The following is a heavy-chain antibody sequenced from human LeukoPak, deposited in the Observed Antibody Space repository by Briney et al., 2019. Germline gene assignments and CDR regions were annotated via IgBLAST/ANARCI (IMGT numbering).Heavy chain of an antibody. J-gene: IGHJ4*02. CDR3: ARVSGSLDFDY. CDR1: GFTFNNYA. Sequence: GPLRLSCVASGFTFNNYAMTWVRQAPGKGLEWVSAISGSGYSTYYADSVKGRFTISRDNAKNSLYLQMNSLRAEDTAVYYCARVSGSLDFDYWGQGTLVTVSS. V-gene: IGHV3-23*01. CDR2: ISGSGYST. D-gene: IGHD1-26*01.